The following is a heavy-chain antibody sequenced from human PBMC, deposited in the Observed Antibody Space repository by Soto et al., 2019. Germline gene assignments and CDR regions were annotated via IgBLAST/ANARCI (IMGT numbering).Heavy chain of an antibody. V-gene: IGHV1-69*02. CDR2: IIPILGIA. Sequence: QVQLVQSGAEVKKPGSSVKVSCKASGGTFSSYTISWVRQAPGQGLEWMGRIIPILGIANYAQKFQGRVTITADKSTRTADKKLGSRRPEDTAVYYCARGGGGIHVWFGCFGPWGQGTLVTVSS. J-gene: IGHJ5*02. CDR3: ARGGGGIHVWFGCFGP. D-gene: IGHD5-18*01. CDR1: GGTFSSYT.